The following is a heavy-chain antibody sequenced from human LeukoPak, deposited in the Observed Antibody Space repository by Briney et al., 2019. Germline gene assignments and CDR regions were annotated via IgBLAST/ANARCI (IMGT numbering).Heavy chain of an antibody. CDR2: ISYDGSNK. Sequence: GGSLRLSCAASGFTFSSYAMHWVRQAPGKGLEWVAVISYDGSNKYYADSVKGRFIISRDNSKNTLYLQMNSLRAEDAAVYYCAKARDFWSGYGDDFDYWGQGTLVTVSS. CDR3: AKARDFWSGYGDDFDY. V-gene: IGHV3-30-3*01. CDR1: GFTFSSYA. J-gene: IGHJ4*02. D-gene: IGHD3-3*01.